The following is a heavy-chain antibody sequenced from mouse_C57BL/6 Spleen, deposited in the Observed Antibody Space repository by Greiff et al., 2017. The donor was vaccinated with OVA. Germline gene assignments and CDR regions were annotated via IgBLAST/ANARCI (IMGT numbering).Heavy chain of an antibody. CDR1: GFTFSDAW. CDR2: IRNKANNHAT. CDR3: TSSLLYLRAMDY. Sequence: DVMLVESGGGLVQPGGSMKLSCAASGFTFSDAWMDWVRQSPEKGLEWVAEIRNKANNHATYYAESVKGRFTISRDDSKSSVYLQMNSLRAEDTGIYYCTSSLLYLRAMDYWGQGTSVTVSS. V-gene: IGHV6-6*01. J-gene: IGHJ4*01. D-gene: IGHD2-12*01.